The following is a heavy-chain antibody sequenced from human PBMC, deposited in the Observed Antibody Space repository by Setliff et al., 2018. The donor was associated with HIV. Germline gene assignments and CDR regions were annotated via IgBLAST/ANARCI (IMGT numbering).Heavy chain of an antibody. CDR3: ARGPTRFYFDY. V-gene: IGHV4-61*03. Sequence: PSETLSLTCAVSGYSISIGYYWGWIRQPPGKGLELIGYISYSGSTNYNPSLKSRVTILVDTSKNHFSLKLTSVTAADTAVYYCARGPTRFYFDYWGQGTLVTVSS. D-gene: IGHD1-1*01. J-gene: IGHJ4*02. CDR1: GYSISIGYY. CDR2: ISYSGST.